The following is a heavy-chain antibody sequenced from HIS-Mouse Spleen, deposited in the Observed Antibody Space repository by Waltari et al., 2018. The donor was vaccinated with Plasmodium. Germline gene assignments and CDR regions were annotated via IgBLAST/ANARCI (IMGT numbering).Heavy chain of an antibody. CDR2: ISYDGSNK. J-gene: IGHJ1*01. CDR3: AKDHPGGQYSSGWYLLQH. V-gene: IGHV3-30*18. Sequence: GKGLEGVAVISYDGSNKYYADSVKGRFTISRDNSKNTLYLQMNSLRAEDTAVYYCAKDHPGGQYSSGWYLLQHWGQGTLVTVSS. D-gene: IGHD6-19*01.